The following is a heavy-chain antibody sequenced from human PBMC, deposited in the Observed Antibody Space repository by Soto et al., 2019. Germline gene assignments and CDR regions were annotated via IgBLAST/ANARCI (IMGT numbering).Heavy chain of an antibody. CDR2: IYYSGST. Sequence: PSETLSLTCTVSGGSLSSYYWSWIRQPPGKGLEWIGYIYYSGSTNYNPSLKSRVTISVDTSKNQFSLKLSSVTAADTAVYYCARAPAPLYSSRSHYFDYWGQGTLVTVSS. CDR1: GGSLSSYY. V-gene: IGHV4-59*01. D-gene: IGHD6-13*01. CDR3: ARAPAPLYSSRSHYFDY. J-gene: IGHJ4*02.